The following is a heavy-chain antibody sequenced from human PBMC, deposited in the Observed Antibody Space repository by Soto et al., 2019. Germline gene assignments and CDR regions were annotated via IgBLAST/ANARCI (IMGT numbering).Heavy chain of an antibody. V-gene: IGHV3-30-3*01. CDR1: GFTFSSYA. CDR3: VRDETVILVEPDH. Sequence: QVHLVESGGGVVQPGRSLRLSCAASGFTFSSYALHWVRQAPGKGLEWVAVISYDGSDKYYSESVKGRFTISRDNFKNTMDLEMNSLRPEDSAVYYCVRDETVILVEPDHWGQGAPVIVSS. J-gene: IGHJ4*02. D-gene: IGHD2-21*01. CDR2: ISYDGSDK.